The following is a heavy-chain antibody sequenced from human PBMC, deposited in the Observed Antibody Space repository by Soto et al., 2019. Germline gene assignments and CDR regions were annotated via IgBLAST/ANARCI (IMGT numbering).Heavy chain of an antibody. CDR2: ISHDGRDK. CDR3: TKDRSDYTISGVIDY. V-gene: IGHV3-30*18. CDR1: GFSFSAYG. D-gene: IGHD3-3*01. J-gene: IGHJ4*01. Sequence: GGSLRLSCAASGFSFSAYGIHWVRQAPGKGLEWLAFISHDGRDKYFGDSVKGRFTISRDNFKSTLSLQMNSLGAEDTAVYFCTKDRSDYTISGVIDYWGHGTLVTVSS.